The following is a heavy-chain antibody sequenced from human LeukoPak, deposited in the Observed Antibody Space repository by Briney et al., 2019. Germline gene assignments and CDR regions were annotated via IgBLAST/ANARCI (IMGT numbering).Heavy chain of an antibody. CDR1: GGSFSGYY. V-gene: IGHV4-34*01. J-gene: IGHJ5*02. CDR2: INHSGST. CDR3: ARGAFVWQLVPRDWFDP. D-gene: IGHD6-6*01. Sequence: SETLSLTRAVYGGSFSGYYWSWIRQPPGKGLEWIGEINHSGSTNYNPSLKSRVTISVDTSKNQFSLKLSSVTAADTAVYYCARGAFVWQLVPRDWFDPWGQGTLVTVSS.